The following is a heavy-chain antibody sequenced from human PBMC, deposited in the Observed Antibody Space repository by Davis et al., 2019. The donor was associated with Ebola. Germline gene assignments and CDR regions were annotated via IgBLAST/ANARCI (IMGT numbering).Heavy chain of an antibody. V-gene: IGHV3-66*04. Sequence: GESLKISCAASGFTVSSNYMSWVRQAPGKGLEWVSVIYSGGSTSYADSVKGSFTISRDNYKNTLYLQMNSLRAEDTAVYYCARRVGATGIWGQGTMVTVSS. D-gene: IGHD1-26*01. CDR2: IYSGGST. CDR1: GFTVSSNY. CDR3: ARRVGATGI. J-gene: IGHJ3*02.